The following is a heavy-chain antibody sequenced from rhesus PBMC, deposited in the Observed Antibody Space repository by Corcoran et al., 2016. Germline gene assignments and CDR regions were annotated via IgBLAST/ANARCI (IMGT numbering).Heavy chain of an antibody. J-gene: IGHJ6*01. Sequence: QVQLQESGPGLVKPSETLSLTCAVSGASLSSSWWNWIRPPPGKGRAGIGEINGNSGSTNYNPALKRRVTISKDASKNQFSLKLSSVTAADTAVYYCARSLYNFWSGYPYYGLDSWGQGVVVTVSS. CDR3: ARSLYNFWSGYPYYGLDS. D-gene: IGHD3-3*01. V-gene: IGHV4-80*01. CDR2: INGNSGST. CDR1: GASLSSSW.